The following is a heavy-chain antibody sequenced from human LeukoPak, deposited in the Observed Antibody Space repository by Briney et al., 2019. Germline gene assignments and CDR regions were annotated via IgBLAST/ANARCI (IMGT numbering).Heavy chain of an antibody. Sequence: SETLSLTCTVSGGSISSYYWSWIRQPPGKGLEWIGYIYTSGSTNYNPSLKSRVTISVDTSKNQFSLKLSSVTAADTAVYYCARHVGRSSSGFYFDYWGQGSLVTVSS. V-gene: IGHV4-4*09. CDR1: GGSISSYY. J-gene: IGHJ4*02. CDR2: IYTSGST. CDR3: ARHVGRSSSGFYFDY. D-gene: IGHD6-6*01.